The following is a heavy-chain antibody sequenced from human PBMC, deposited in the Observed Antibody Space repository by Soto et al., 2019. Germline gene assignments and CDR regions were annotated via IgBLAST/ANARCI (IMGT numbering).Heavy chain of an antibody. D-gene: IGHD3-10*01. Sequence: SETLSLTCTVSGGSISSYYWSWIRQPPGKRLEWIGYIYYSGSTNYNPSLKSRVTISVDTSKNQFSLKLSSVTAADTAVYYCARGKRFWENSDLYAYWGQRTLV. CDR2: IYYSGST. CDR1: GGSISSYY. CDR3: ARGKRFWENSDLYAY. J-gene: IGHJ4*02. V-gene: IGHV4-59*01.